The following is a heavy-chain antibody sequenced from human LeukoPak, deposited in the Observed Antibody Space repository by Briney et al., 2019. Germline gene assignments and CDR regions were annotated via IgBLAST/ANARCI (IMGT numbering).Heavy chain of an antibody. D-gene: IGHD6-13*01. CDR2: IIPIFGTA. Sequence: SAKVSSKDSGGTLSSYAISRVRQAPGQGVEWMGGIIPIFGTANYAQKLQGRVTITADESTSTAYMELSSLRSEDTAVYYCAREAAAGTHFFDYWGQGTLVTVSS. CDR1: GGTLSSYA. J-gene: IGHJ4*02. V-gene: IGHV1-69*13. CDR3: AREAAAGTHFFDY.